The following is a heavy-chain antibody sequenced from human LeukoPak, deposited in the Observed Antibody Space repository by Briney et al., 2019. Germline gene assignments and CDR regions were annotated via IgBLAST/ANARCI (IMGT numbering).Heavy chain of an antibody. Sequence: SETLSLTCTVSGGSISSYYWSWIRQPAGKGLEWIGRVYTSGSTNYNPSLKSRVTMSVDTSKNQFSLKLSSVTAADTAVYYCARDAPLIVVGGMDVWGKGTTVTVSS. CDR1: GGSISSYY. CDR2: VYTSGST. J-gene: IGHJ6*04. CDR3: ARDAPLIVVGGMDV. V-gene: IGHV4-4*07. D-gene: IGHD2-15*01.